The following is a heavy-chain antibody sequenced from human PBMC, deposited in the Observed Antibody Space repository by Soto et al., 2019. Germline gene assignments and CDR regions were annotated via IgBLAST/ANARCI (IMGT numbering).Heavy chain of an antibody. CDR3: ARAPGAYCDY. V-gene: IGHV4-31*03. CDR1: GGSISSGGYY. CDR2: IFYSGNT. J-gene: IGHJ4*02. Sequence: QVQLQESGPGLVKPSQTLSLTCTVSGGSISSGGYYWSWIRQHPGKGLEWIGYIFYSGNTFYNPSLKCRIAISVDTSKNQFSLKLSSVTAADTAVYYCARAPGAYCDYWGQGTLVTVSS.